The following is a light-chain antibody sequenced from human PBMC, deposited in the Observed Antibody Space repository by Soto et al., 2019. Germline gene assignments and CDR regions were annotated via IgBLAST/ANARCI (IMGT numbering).Light chain of an antibody. V-gene: IGLV6-57*04. CDR3: QSYDRDTHVV. J-gene: IGLJ3*02. CDR2: ADN. CDR1: SGSIASNY. Sequence: NFMLTQPHSVSESPGKTVTISCTRSSGSIASNYVTWFQQRPGSVPTTLIFADNERPSGVPGRFSGSIDRSSNSASLTIAGLKTEDEADYFCQSYDRDTHVVFGGGTKVTVL.